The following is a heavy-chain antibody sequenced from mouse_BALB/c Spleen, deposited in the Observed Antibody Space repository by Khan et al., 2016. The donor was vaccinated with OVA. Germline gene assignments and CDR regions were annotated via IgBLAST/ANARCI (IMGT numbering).Heavy chain of an antibody. CDR2: IWSAGST. J-gene: IGHJ3*01. V-gene: IGHV2-2*02. CDR3: ARRGYDYGRGALFAY. CDR1: GFSLTNYS. Sequence: QVQLKQSGPGLVQPSQSLPITCTVSGFSLTNYSVHWVRQSPGKGLEWLGVIWSAGSTDYNAAFISRLTIRKDNSRRQVFFKMNSLQPNDTAIYDCARRGYDYGRGALFAYWGQGTLVTVSA. D-gene: IGHD2-4*01.